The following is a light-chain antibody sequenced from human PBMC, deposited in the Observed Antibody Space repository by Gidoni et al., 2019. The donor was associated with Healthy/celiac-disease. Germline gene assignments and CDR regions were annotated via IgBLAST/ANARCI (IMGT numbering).Light chain of an antibody. CDR3: QQYGSSTGT. J-gene: IGKJ1*01. V-gene: IGKV3-20*01. CDR1: QSVRSSY. Sequence: EIVLTQSPGTLSLSPGERATLSCRASQSVRSSYLAWYQQKPGQAPRLRIYGGSSRATGLPDRVSGSGSGTDFTLTISRLEPEDFAVYYCQQYGSSTGTVGQGTKVEIK. CDR2: GGS.